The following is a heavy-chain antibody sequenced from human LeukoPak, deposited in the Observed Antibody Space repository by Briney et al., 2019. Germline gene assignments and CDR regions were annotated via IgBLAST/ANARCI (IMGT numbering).Heavy chain of an antibody. V-gene: IGHV3-66*02. J-gene: IGHJ4*02. CDR3: VTQVDATTIFDY. D-gene: IGHD5-24*01. Sequence: GGSLRLSCAAPGIIVSSNYLSWVRQAPGKGLEWVSAIYREGTPYYTDSVKGRFTISRDNSKNTMYPQMNSLRAEDTAVYYCVTQVDATTIFDYWGQGTLVTVSS. CDR2: IYREGTP. CDR1: GIIVSSNY.